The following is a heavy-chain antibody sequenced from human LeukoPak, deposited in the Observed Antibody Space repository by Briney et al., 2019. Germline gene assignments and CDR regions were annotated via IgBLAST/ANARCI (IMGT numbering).Heavy chain of an antibody. V-gene: IGHV1-18*04. CDR2: ISAYNGNT. CDR1: GYTFAGYY. CDR3: ARVRKDIVVVLDY. Sequence: ASVKVSCKASGYTFAGYYMHWVRQAPGQGLEWMGWISAYNGNTNYAQKLQGRVTMTTDTSTSTAYMELRSLRSDDTAVYYCARVRKDIVVVLDYWGQGTLVTVSS. J-gene: IGHJ4*02. D-gene: IGHD2-15*01.